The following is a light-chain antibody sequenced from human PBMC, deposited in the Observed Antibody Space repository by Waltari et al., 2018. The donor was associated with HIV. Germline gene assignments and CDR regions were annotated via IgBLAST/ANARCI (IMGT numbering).Light chain of an antibody. J-gene: IGLJ2*01. Sequence: QSVLTQPPSVSGAPGQRVSISCTGRSSHLGAGFDVHWYQQIPGTAPTLLIYDNTNRPSGVPARFSGSKSGASASLAITGLQAEDEAYYYCQSYVRGGSGSAVFGGGTKLTVL. V-gene: IGLV1-40*01. CDR1: SSHLGAGFD. CDR2: DNT. CDR3: QSYVRGGSGSAV.